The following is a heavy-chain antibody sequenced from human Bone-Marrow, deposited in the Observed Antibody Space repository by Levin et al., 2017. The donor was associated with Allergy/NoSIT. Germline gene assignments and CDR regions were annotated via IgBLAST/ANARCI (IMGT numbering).Heavy chain of an antibody. CDR1: GFTFSNYA. CDR3: ARGGDCGGDCPLGDAGLWAFHY. J-gene: IGHJ4*02. CDR2: ISSDGTTK. Sequence: PGGSLRLSCAASGFTFSNYAMHWVRQAPGKGLEWVAVISSDGTTKYYADSVKGRFAISRDNSKNTLYLEINSLRTDDTAVYFCARGGDCGGDCPLGDAGLWAFHYWGQGTLITVPS. D-gene: IGHD2-21*02. V-gene: IGHV3-30*09.